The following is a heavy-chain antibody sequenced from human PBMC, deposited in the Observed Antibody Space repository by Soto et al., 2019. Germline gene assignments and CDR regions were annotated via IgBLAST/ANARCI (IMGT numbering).Heavy chain of an antibody. CDR1: GYSFTSYW. CDR2: IYPGDSDT. CDR3: AGRVSIAAADSFDI. Sequence: GESLKISCKGSGYSFTSYWIGWVRQMPGKGLEWMGIIYPGDSDTRYSPSFQGQVTISAGKSISTAYLQWSSLKASDTAMFYFAGRVSIAAADSFDIWGQGTIVTGS. J-gene: IGHJ3*02. D-gene: IGHD6-13*01. V-gene: IGHV5-51*01.